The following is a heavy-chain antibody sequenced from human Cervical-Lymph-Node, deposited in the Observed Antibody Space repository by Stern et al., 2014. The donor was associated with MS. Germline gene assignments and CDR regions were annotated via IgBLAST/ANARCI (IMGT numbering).Heavy chain of an antibody. CDR2: FDPENGQT. CDR3: ATSRPTGFVVVPAPFDY. Sequence: QMQLVQSAAKVKKPGASVKVSCKASGYDLIELSMHWVRQAPGKGLEWMGGFDPENGQTIYAQKFPGRVTMTEDTSTDTASMELRSLRSDDTAEYYCATSRPTGFVVVPAPFDYWGQGTLVTVSS. V-gene: IGHV1-24*01. J-gene: IGHJ4*02. D-gene: IGHD2-21*02. CDR1: GYDLIELS.